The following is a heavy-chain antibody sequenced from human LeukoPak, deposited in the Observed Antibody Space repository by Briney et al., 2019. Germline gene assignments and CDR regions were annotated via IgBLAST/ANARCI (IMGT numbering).Heavy chain of an antibody. V-gene: IGHV4-39*01. D-gene: IGHD3-3*01. CDR1: GGSISSSSCS. CDR2: IYYSGTT. J-gene: IGHJ4*02. CDR3: ARLRFDFWSGYTHPYFDY. Sequence: SETLSLTCTVSGGSISSSSCSWGWIRQPPGKGLEWIGSIYYSGTTYYNPSLKSRVTISVDTSKIQFSLKLSSVAATDTAVYLCARLRFDFWSGYTHPYFDYWGQGTLVTVSS.